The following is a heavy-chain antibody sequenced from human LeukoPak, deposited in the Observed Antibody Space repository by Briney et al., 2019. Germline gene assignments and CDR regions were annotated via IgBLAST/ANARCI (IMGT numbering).Heavy chain of an antibody. CDR1: GITFSSYA. CDR2: ISYDGSNK. V-gene: IGHV3-30*04. D-gene: IGHD2-2*01. J-gene: IGHJ4*02. Sequence: GGSLRLSCAASGITFSSYAMHWVRQAPGKGLEWVAVISYDGSNKYYADSVKGRFTISRDNSKNTLYLQMNSLRAEDTAVYYCAKDLNLVPAANLDYWGQGTLVTVSS. CDR3: AKDLNLVPAANLDY.